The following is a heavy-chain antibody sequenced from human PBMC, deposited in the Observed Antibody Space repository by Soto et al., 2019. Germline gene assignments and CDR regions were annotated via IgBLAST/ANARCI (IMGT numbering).Heavy chain of an antibody. CDR2: ISAYNGNT. CDR3: ARDGYMAAAGHGWFDP. V-gene: IGHV1-18*01. J-gene: IGHJ5*02. CDR1: GYTFTSYG. D-gene: IGHD6-13*01. Sequence: QLQLVQSGAEVKKPGASVKVSSKASGYTFTSYGISWVRQAPGQGLEWMGWISAYNGNTNYAQKLQGRVTLTTDTSTSTAYMELRSLRSDDTAVYYCARDGYMAAAGHGWFDPWGQGTLVTVSS.